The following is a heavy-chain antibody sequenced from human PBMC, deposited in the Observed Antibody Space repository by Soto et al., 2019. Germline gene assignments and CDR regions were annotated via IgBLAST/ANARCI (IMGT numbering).Heavy chain of an antibody. J-gene: IGHJ5*02. D-gene: IGHD1-1*01. Sequence: EVQLSESGGGLVQSGGSLRLSCAASGFTFSSYAMGWVRQAPGKGLEWVSSISGSGGSTYYADSVKGRFTFSRDNSKNTVNLQMNSMRAEDTAVYYCAKAVSGTTGGWFDPWGQGTLVTVSS. V-gene: IGHV3-23*01. CDR3: AKAVSGTTGGWFDP. CDR2: ISGSGGST. CDR1: GFTFSSYA.